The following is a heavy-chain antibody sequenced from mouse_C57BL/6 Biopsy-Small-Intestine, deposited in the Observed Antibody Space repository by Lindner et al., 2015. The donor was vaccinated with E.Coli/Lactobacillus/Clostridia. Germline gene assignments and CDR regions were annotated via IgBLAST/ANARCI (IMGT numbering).Heavy chain of an antibody. CDR2: IYPGDGDT. Sequence: VQLQESGAELVKPGASVKISCKASGYAFSSYWMNWVKQRPGKGLEWIGQIYPGDGDTNYNGKFKGKATLTADKSSSTAYMELRSLTSEDSAVYYCTRSLENAMDYWGQGTSVTVSS. CDR1: GYAFSSYW. CDR3: TRSLENAMDY. V-gene: IGHV1-80*01. D-gene: IGHD6-1*01. J-gene: IGHJ4*01.